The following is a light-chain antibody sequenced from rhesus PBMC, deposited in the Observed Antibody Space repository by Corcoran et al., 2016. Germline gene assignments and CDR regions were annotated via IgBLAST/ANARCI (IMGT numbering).Light chain of an antibody. J-gene: IGKJ2*01. V-gene: IGKV3-10*01. CDR1: QSVSSY. CDR2: GAS. Sequence: QVILTQSPATLSLSPGERATLSCRASQSVSSYLAWYQQKPGQAPRLLIYGASSRATGIPNRFSGSGSGTDFTPTISLLEAEDVGVYHCYQQSSGYSFGQGTKVEIK. CDR3: YQQSSGYS.